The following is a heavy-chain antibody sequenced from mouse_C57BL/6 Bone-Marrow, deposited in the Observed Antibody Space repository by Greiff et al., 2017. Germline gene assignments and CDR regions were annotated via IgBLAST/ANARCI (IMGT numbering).Heavy chain of an antibody. D-gene: IGHD1-1*01. CDR2: IHPNSGST. CDR3: ARYYYGTFFDY. V-gene: IGHV1-64*01. CDR1: GYTFTSYW. J-gene: IGHJ2*01. Sequence: QVQLQQPGAELVKPGASVKLSCKASGYTFTSYWMHWVKQSPGQGLEWIGMIHPNSGSTNYNEKFKSKATLTVDKSSSTDYMQLSSLTSEDSAVYYCARYYYGTFFDYWGQGTTLTVSS.